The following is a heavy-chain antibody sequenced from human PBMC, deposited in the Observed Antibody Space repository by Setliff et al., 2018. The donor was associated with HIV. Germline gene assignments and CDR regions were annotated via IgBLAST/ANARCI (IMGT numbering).Heavy chain of an antibody. CDR3: VRWYYCVSGACYQADY. CDR2: MNQSGTT. CDR1: GGSLSGYY. V-gene: IGHV4-34*01. Sequence: PSETLSLTCAVYGGSLSGYYWSWIRQPPGKGLEWFGEMNQSGTTNYNPSLKSRVTMSIDTSERQFSLKLTSVTAADTAVYYCVRWYYCVSGACYQADYWGQGTMVTVSS. J-gene: IGHJ4*02. D-gene: IGHD2-21*02.